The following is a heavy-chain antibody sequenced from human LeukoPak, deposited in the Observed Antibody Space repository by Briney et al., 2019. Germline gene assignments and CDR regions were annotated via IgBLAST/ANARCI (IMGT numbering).Heavy chain of an antibody. D-gene: IGHD6-13*01. CDR1: GGTFSSYA. J-gene: IGHJ1*01. Sequence: SVKVSCKASGGTFSSYAISWVRQAPGQGLEWMGRIIPIFATANYAQKFQGRVTITTDESTSTAYMELSSLRSEDTAVYYCARIAAAGTDTEYFQHWGQGTLVTVSS. CDR3: ARIAAAGTDTEYFQH. CDR2: IIPIFATA. V-gene: IGHV1-69*05.